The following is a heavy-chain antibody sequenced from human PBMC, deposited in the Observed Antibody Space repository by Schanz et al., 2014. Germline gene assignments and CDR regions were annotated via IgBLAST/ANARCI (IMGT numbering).Heavy chain of an antibody. V-gene: IGHV3-53*01. CDR3: ARGAGGLDT. CDR2: SWNSGNI. Sequence: EVQLVESGGGLIQPGGSLRLSCAASGFTVSSNYMSWVRQAPGKGLEWVSGISWNSGNIAYADSVKGRFTISRDNTRNTLYLQMNSLSAEDTAVYYCARGAGGLDTWGQGTPVTVSS. CDR1: GFTVSSNY. D-gene: IGHD3-16*01. J-gene: IGHJ5*02.